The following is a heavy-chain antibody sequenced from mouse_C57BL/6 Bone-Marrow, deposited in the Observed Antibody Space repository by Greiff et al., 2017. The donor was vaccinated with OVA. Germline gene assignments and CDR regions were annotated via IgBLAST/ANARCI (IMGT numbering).Heavy chain of an antibody. CDR3: ARKTIVKDWYFDV. CDR2: IYPSDSET. Sequence: QVQLKQPGAELVRPGSSVKLSCKASGYTFTSYWMDWVKQRPGQGLEWIGNIYPSDSETHYNQKFKDKATLTVDKSSSTAYMQLSSLTSEDSAVYYCARKTIVKDWYFDVWGTGTTVTVSS. J-gene: IGHJ1*03. D-gene: IGHD2-5*01. V-gene: IGHV1-61*01. CDR1: GYTFTSYW.